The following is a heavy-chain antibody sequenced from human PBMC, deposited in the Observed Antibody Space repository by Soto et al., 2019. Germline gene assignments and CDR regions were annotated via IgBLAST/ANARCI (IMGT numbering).Heavy chain of an antibody. D-gene: IGHD2-8*01. J-gene: IGHJ4*02. V-gene: IGHV4-34*01. CDR2: INHSGST. CDR1: GGYFSGYY. Sequence: PSETLSLTCAVYGGYFSGYYWSWIRQPPGKGLEWIGEINHSGSTNCNPSLKSRVTISVDTSKNQFSLKLSSVTAADTAVYYCARQQKYAGYGYWGQGTLVTGSS. CDR3: ARQQKYAGYGY.